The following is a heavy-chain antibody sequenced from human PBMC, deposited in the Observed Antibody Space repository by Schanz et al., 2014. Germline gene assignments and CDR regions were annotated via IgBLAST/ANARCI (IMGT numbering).Heavy chain of an antibody. CDR3: ARDDGGGYNQIDY. V-gene: IGHV4-4*07. CDR2: IYYSGST. J-gene: IGHJ4*02. CDR1: GDSISSYS. D-gene: IGHD5-12*01. Sequence: QVQLQESGPGLVKPSETLSLTCTVSGDSISSYSWSWIRRPAGKGLEWIGHIYYSGSTNYNPSLTDRVTMSVDTSKNQFSLKLSSVTAADTAVYYCARDDGGGYNQIDYWGQGALVTVSS.